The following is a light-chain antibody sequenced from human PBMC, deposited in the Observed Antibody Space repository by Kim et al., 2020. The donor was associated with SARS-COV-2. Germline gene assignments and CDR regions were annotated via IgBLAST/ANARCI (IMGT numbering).Light chain of an antibody. CDR2: KAS. J-gene: IGKJ2*03. Sequence: DIQMTQLPSTLAASVGDEVTITCRASQNINTWLAWYQQKPGKPPKVLIYKASNLENGVPSRFSGSGSGTEFALTISSLQPDDFATYYCQQYNTDSYSFGQGTKLEF. V-gene: IGKV1-5*03. CDR1: QNINTW. CDR3: QQYNTDSYS.